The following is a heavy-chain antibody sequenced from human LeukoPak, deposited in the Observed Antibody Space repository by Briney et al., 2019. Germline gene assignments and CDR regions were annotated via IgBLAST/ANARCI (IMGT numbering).Heavy chain of an antibody. CDR3: ARLFTRAWEYRYGMDV. CDR2: IYIDGIT. V-gene: IGHV4-39*02. CDR1: GGSIRTGGSY. D-gene: IGHD1-26*01. J-gene: IGHJ6*02. Sequence: KSSETLSLTCTVSGGSIRTGGSYWAWIRQPPGKGLEWIGSIYIDGITHYNSSLQSRVTLSIDTSKNHFSLRLTSVTAADTAVFYCARLFTRAWEYRYGMDVWGQGTAVTVSS.